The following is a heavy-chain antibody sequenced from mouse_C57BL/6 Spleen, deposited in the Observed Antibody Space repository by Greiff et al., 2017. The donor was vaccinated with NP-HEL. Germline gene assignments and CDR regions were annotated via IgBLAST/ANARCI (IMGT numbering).Heavy chain of an antibody. J-gene: IGHJ3*01. CDR1: GYTFTDYE. V-gene: IGHV1-15*01. Sequence: QVQLKQSGAELVRPGASVTLSCKASGYTFTDYEMHWVKQTPVHGLEWIGAIDPETGGTAYNQKFKGKAILTADKSSSTAYMGLRSLTSEDSAVYYCTRPYYGSRGFAYWGQGTLVTVSA. CDR2: IDPETGGT. CDR3: TRPYYGSRGFAY. D-gene: IGHD1-1*01.